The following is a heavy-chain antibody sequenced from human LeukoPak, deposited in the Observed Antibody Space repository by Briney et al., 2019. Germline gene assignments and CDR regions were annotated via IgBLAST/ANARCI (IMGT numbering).Heavy chain of an antibody. CDR1: GYAFTAYA. CDR2: INAANGNT. V-gene: IGHV1-3*01. D-gene: IGHD5-18*01. J-gene: IGHJ5*01. CDR3: GRSPYSASWFDS. Sequence: ASVKVSCKASGYAFTAYAVHWVRQAPGQRLEWVGWINAANGNTKYSQKLQGRVTITRDTSANTAYMELSSLTSEDTAVYYCGRSPYSASWFDSWGQRTLVTVSS.